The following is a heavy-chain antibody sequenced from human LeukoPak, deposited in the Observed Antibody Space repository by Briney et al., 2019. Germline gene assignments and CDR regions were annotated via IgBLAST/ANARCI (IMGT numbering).Heavy chain of an antibody. CDR3: VRDLGGRSGH. Sequence: GSLRLSCAASGFTFSSNWVHWVRQAPGKGLVWVSRINEDGSTTNYADSVKGRSTIFRDNAKNTLYLQMNSLRAEDTAVYYCVRDLGGRSGHWGQGTLVTVSS. CDR1: GFTFSSNW. V-gene: IGHV3-74*01. CDR2: INEDGSTT. J-gene: IGHJ4*02. D-gene: IGHD1-26*01.